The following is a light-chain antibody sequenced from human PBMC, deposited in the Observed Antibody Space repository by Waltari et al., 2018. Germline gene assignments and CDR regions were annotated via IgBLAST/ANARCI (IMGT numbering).Light chain of an antibody. CDR1: QYVNIH. Sequence: EVVMTQSPATLSVSPVESATLSCRASQYVNIHLDWYQQKPGQAPRLLIYAASTRATGVPARFSGSGSGTDFTLTISSLQSEDFAVYYCQQYNDWPRTFGLGTKVEIK. CDR2: AAS. V-gene: IGKV3-15*01. J-gene: IGKJ1*01. CDR3: QQYNDWPRT.